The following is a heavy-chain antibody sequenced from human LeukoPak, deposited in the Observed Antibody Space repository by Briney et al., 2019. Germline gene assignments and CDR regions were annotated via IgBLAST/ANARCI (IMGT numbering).Heavy chain of an antibody. V-gene: IGHV1-46*01. D-gene: IGHD6-13*01. CDR2: INPSGGST. CDR1: GYTFTSYY. CDR3: ARDRSTAASGRSWYFDL. Sequence: ASVKVSCKASGYTFTSYYMHWVRQAPGQGLEWMGIINPSGGSTSYAQKFQGRVTMTRDTSTSTVYMELSSLRSEDTAVYYCARDRSTAASGRSWYFDLWGRGTLVTVSS. J-gene: IGHJ2*01.